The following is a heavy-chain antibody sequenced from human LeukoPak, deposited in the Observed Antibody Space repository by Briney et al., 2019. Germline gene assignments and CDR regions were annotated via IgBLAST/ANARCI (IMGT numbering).Heavy chain of an antibody. CDR3: ARGLGGYARAAFDI. CDR2: IYYSGST. J-gene: IGHJ3*02. Sequence: SETLSLTCTVSGGSISSSSYYWGWIRQPPGKGLEWIGSIYYSGSTYYNPSLKSRVTISVDTSKNQFSLKLSSVTAADTAVYYCARGLGGYARAAFDIWGQGTMVTVSS. D-gene: IGHD6-25*01. V-gene: IGHV4-39*07. CDR1: GGSISSSSYY.